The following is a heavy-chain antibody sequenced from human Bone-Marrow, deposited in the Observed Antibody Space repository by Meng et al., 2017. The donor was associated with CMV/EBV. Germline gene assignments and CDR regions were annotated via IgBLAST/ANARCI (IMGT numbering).Heavy chain of an antibody. CDR1: GGTFSSYT. Sequence: SVKVSCKASGGTFSSYTISWVRQAPGQGLEWMGRIIPILGIANYAQKFQGRVTITANKSTSTAYMELSSLRSEDTAVYYCARDGGSRGSSSSDYWGQGTLVTVSS. CDR2: IIPILGIA. J-gene: IGHJ4*02. D-gene: IGHD6-6*01. CDR3: ARDGGSRGSSSSDY. V-gene: IGHV1-69*04.